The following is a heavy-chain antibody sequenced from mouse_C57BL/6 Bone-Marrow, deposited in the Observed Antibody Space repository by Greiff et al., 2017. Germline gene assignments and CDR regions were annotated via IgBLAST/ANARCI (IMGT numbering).Heavy chain of an antibody. J-gene: IGHJ4*01. CDR1: GYTFTDHT. D-gene: IGHD1-1*01. Sequence: QVQLQQSDAELVKPGASVKISCKVSGYTFTDHTIHWMKQRPEQGLAWIGYIYPRDGSTKYNEKFKGKATLTADKSSSTAYMQLNSLTSEDSAVYFCARLEGHYYGVYYYAMDYWGQGTSVTVSS. CDR3: ARLEGHYYGVYYYAMDY. CDR2: IYPRDGST. V-gene: IGHV1-78*01.